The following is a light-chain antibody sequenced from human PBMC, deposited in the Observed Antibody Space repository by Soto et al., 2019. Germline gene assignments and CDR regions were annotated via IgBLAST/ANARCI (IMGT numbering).Light chain of an antibody. CDR3: QQYGSSPFT. V-gene: IGKV3-20*01. J-gene: IGKJ4*01. Sequence: EIVLTQSPGTLSLSPGERATLSCRASQSVTTSYLAWYQHKPGQAPRLLIYGASRRATGIPDRFSGGGSGTDFTLTISRLEPEDFAVYYCQQYGSSPFTFGGGTKVVIK. CDR1: QSVTTSY. CDR2: GAS.